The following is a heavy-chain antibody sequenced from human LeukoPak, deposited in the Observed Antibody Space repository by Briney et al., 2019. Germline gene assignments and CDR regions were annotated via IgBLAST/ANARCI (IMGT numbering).Heavy chain of an antibody. CDR3: ARDLRSGYDLSWFDP. V-gene: IGHV4-4*07. J-gene: IGHJ5*02. Sequence: KPSETLSLTCTVSGGSISSYYWSWIRQPAREGLEWIGRIYTSGSTNYNPSLKSRVAMSVDTSKNQFSLKLSSVTAADTAVYYCARDLRSGYDLSWFDPWGQGTLVTVSS. CDR2: IYTSGST. CDR1: GGSISSYY. D-gene: IGHD5-12*01.